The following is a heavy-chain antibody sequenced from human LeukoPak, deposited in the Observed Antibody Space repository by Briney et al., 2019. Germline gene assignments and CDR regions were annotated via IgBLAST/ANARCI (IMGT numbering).Heavy chain of an antibody. CDR3: ARHPPPGIAAADNWFDP. CDR2: IYYSGST. D-gene: IGHD6-13*01. CDR1: GGSISSDY. Sequence: SETLSLTCIVSGGSISSDYWIWIRQPPGKGLEWIGYIYYSGSTNYNPSLKSRVTISVDTSKNQFSLKLSSVTAADTAVYYCARHPPPGIAAADNWFDPWGQGTLVTVSS. V-gene: IGHV4-59*08. J-gene: IGHJ5*02.